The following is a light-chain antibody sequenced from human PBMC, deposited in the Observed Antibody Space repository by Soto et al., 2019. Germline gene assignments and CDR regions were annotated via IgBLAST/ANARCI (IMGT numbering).Light chain of an antibody. V-gene: IGLV2-14*01. Sequence: QSALTQPASVSGSPGQSITISCTGTSSDIGAYDYVSWFQQYPGKAPTLLIYEGTKRPSGVSRRFSGSESGNTASLTISGLQAEDEADYYCHSYARGTLVFGGGTKLTVL. CDR2: EGT. J-gene: IGLJ3*02. CDR3: HSYARGTLV. CDR1: SSDIGAYDY.